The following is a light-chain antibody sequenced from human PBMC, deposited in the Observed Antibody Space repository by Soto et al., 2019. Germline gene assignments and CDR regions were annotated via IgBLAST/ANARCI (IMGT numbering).Light chain of an antibody. J-gene: IGLJ3*02. CDR1: SSDVGGYNY. Sequence: QSALTQPPSASGSPGQSVTISCTGTSSDVGGYNYVSCYQQYPGRAPKLMLYEVTKRPSGVPDRFSGSKSGNTASLTVSGLLAEDEADYYCSAYAASNNFYFVFGGGTKVTVL. CDR3: SAYAASNNFYFV. V-gene: IGLV2-8*01. CDR2: EVT.